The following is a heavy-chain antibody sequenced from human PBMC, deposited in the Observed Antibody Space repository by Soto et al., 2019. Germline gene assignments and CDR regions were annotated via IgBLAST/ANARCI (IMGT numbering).Heavy chain of an antibody. D-gene: IGHD3-9*01. CDR2: ISYDGSNK. V-gene: IGHV3-30*04. CDR1: GFTFSSYA. CDR3: AKATNDWTYHFDY. Sequence: GGSLRLSCAASGFTFSSYAMHWVRQAPGKGLEWVAVISYDGSNKYYADSVKGRFTISRDNSKNTLYLQINSLRPEDTAVYYCAKATNDWTYHFDYWGQGTPVTVSS. J-gene: IGHJ4*02.